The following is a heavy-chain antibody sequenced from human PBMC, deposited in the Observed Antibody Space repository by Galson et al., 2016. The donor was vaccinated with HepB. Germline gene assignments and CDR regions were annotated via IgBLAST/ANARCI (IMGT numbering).Heavy chain of an antibody. CDR1: GFTFNMYT. CDR2: ITPGSTYT. V-gene: IGHV3-21*01. J-gene: IGHJ5*02. CDR3: ARVVTPMAAANRGFGS. D-gene: IGHD6-13*01. Sequence: LRLSCAASGFTFNMYTMTWVRQAPGKGLEWVSSITPGSTYTHFADSVKGRFTITRDDAENSLYLHMNSLRAEDTALYYCARVVTPMAAANRGFGSWGQGTQVVVSS.